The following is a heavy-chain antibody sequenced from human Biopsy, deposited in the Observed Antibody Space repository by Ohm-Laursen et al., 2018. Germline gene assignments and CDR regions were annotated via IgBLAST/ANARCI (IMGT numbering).Heavy chain of an antibody. CDR1: GGSISSYY. J-gene: IGHJ3*01. CDR2: IYNDVST. CDR3: ARGYAGLYEAFDF. Sequence: GTLSLTCTVSGGSISSYYWMWIRQPPGKGLEWIGNIYNDVSTKYNPSLRSRVTISADKSTNQFSLKLRSVTAAGTAVYYCARGYAGLYEAFDFWGQGTVVTVAS. V-gene: IGHV4-59*01. D-gene: IGHD5-18*01.